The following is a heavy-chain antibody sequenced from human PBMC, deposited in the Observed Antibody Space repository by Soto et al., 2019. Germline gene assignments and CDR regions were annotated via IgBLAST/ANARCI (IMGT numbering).Heavy chain of an antibody. D-gene: IGHD5-12*01. J-gene: IGHJ4*02. V-gene: IGHV3-30*18. Sequence: VGSLRLSCAASGFTFSSYGMHWVRQAPGKGLEWVAVISYDGSNKYYADSVKGRFTISRDNSKNTLYLQMNSLRAEDTAVYYCAKDPSSGYVFGDVVDYWGQGTLVTVSS. CDR3: AKDPSSGYVFGDVVDY. CDR1: GFTFSSYG. CDR2: ISYDGSNK.